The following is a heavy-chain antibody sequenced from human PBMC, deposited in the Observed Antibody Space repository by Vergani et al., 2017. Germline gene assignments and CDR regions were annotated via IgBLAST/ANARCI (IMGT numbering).Heavy chain of an antibody. CDR3: VRVQSVSGPYGGLDF. Sequence: VQLVESGGGLVKPGGSLRLSCAVSGFIFSDYYMSWIRQAPGKGLEWISYIGHSGSPIFYADSVKGRFTISRDNAKNSLYLQMNGLRVEDTAMYFCVRVQSVSGPYGGLDFWGLEPWSPSPQ. V-gene: IGHV3-11*04. J-gene: IGHJ4*01. D-gene: IGHD6-19*01. CDR2: IGHSGSPI. CDR1: GFIFSDYY.